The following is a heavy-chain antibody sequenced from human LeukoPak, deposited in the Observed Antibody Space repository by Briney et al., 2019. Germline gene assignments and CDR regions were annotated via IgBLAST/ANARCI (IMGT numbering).Heavy chain of an antibody. J-gene: IGHJ4*02. D-gene: IGHD3-10*01. CDR1: GFIFSRYW. CDR3: ARVGLLWFGETIH. Sequence: GGSVTPACAASGFIFSRYWMSWVRQAPGKGLEWVANIKQDGSEKYYVDSVKGRFTISRDNAKNSLYLQMNSLGAEDTAVYYCARVGLLWFGETIHWGQGPLVRVSS. CDR2: IKQDGSEK. V-gene: IGHV3-7*01.